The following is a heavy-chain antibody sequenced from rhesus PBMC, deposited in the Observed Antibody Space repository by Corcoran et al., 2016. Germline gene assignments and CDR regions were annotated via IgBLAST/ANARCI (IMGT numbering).Heavy chain of an antibody. V-gene: IGHV4-127*01. CDR1: GYSISSAYG. J-gene: IGHJ4*01. Sequence: QVQLQESGPGLVKPSETLSLTCAVSGYSISSAYGWSWLRHPPGKGLEWVGFIGGTRDTTNYNPSLKSRVTVSKDTSKNQFSLKLSSVSAADTAVYYCASFTATFYFDSWGQGVLVTVSS. CDR3: ASFTATFYFDS. D-gene: IGHD5-12*01. CDR2: IGGTRDTT.